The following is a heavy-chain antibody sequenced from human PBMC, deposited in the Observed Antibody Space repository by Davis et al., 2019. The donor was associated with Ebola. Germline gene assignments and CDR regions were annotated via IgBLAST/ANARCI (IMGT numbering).Heavy chain of an antibody. CDR3: ARGYCTNVVCYELPVIDY. CDR1: GYTFTSYY. CDR2: INPSGGST. Sequence: AASVKVSCKASGYTFTSYYMHWVRQAPGQGLEWMGIINPSGGSTSYAQKFQGRVTMTRDTSTSTVYMELSSLRSEDTAMYYCARGYCTNVVCYELPVIDYWGQGTLVTVSS. D-gene: IGHD2-8*01. V-gene: IGHV1-46*01. J-gene: IGHJ4*02.